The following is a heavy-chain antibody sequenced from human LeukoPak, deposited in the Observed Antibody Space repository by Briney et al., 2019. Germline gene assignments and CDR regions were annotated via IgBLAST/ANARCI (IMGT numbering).Heavy chain of an antibody. J-gene: IGHJ6*02. V-gene: IGHV4-4*07. CDR1: GGSISSYY. Sequence: SETLSLTCTVSGGSISSYYWSWIRQPAGKGLEWIGRIYTSGSTNYNPSLKSRVTMSVDTSKNQFSLKLSSVTAADTAVYYCARDPLEYCSGGSCYYYGMDVWGQGTTVTVSS. D-gene: IGHD2-15*01. CDR2: IYTSGST. CDR3: ARDPLEYCSGGSCYYYGMDV.